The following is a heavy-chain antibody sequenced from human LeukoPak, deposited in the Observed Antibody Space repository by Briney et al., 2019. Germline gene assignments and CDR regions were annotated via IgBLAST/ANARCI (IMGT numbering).Heavy chain of an antibody. J-gene: IGHJ4*02. V-gene: IGHV3-7*01. CDR1: GFTFSSYW. CDR2: IKQDGSEK. D-gene: IGHD3-10*01. Sequence: PGGSLRLSCAASGFTFSSYWMSWVRQAPGKGLEWVANIKQDGSEKYYVDSVKGRFTISRDNGKNSLYLQMNSLRAEDTAVYYCARDSPGYPFGGWGQGTLVTVSS. CDR3: ARDSPGYPFGG.